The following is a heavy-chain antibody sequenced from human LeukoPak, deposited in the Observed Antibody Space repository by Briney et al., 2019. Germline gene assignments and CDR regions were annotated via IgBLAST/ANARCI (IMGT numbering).Heavy chain of an antibody. J-gene: IGHJ4*02. CDR2: ISYDGPNT. CDR3: AREFSDNSGYYWDY. Sequence: PGGSLRLSCAPSGFSFTNYAVHWVRPAQGRGLEWVAVISYDGPNTNFADSVKGRFTISRDTSKDTLYLQLNSLRAEDTAVYYCAREFSDNSGYYWDYWGQGTVVTVSS. CDR1: GFSFTNYA. D-gene: IGHD3-22*01. V-gene: IGHV3-30*01.